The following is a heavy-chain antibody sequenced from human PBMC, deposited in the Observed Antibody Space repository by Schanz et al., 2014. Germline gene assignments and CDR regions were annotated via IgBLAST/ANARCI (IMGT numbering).Heavy chain of an antibody. CDR3: AGTYCSSTSCYTGYYYMDV. D-gene: IGHD2-2*02. Sequence: QLQLVQSGAEVKKPGSSVKVSCKLSGGTFSSYTISWMRQAPGQGLEWMGRIIPILGIANYAQKFQGRVTNTADKSTSTAYMDLSSLRPEDTAVYYCAGTYCSSTSCYTGYYYMDVWGKGTTVTVSS. V-gene: IGHV1-69*02. CDR1: GGTFSSYT. J-gene: IGHJ6*03. CDR2: IIPILGIA.